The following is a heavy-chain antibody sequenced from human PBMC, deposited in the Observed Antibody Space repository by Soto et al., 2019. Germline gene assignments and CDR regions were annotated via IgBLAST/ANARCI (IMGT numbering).Heavy chain of an antibody. CDR3: ERDVQRAYSYGFFYQ. D-gene: IGHD5-18*01. J-gene: IGHJ4*02. V-gene: IGHV3-33*01. CDR2: IWYDGSNE. Sequence: PGGSLRLSCAASGFSFSNYGMHWVRQAPGKGLEWVAVIWYDGSNEYYADSVKGRFTISRDNSKNTLYLQMNSPRAEDTAVYYCERDVQRAYSYGFFYQWGQGSLVTVSS. CDR1: GFSFSNYG.